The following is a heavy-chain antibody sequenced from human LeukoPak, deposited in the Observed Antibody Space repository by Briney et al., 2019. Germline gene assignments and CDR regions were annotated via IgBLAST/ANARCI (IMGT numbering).Heavy chain of an antibody. CDR3: ARDPGAYYDSSGYLNWFDP. Sequence: SEALSLTCTVSGGSISTRSYYWGWIRQPPGKGLEWIGSMHYSGSTYYNPSLKSRVTISADTSKNQCSLKLSSVTAADTAVYYCARDPGAYYDSSGYLNWFDPWGQGTLVTVSP. J-gene: IGHJ5*02. CDR1: GGSISTRSYY. D-gene: IGHD3-22*01. CDR2: MHYSGST. V-gene: IGHV4-39*07.